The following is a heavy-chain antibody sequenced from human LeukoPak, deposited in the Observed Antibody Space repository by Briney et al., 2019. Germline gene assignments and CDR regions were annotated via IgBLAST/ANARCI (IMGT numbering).Heavy chain of an antibody. D-gene: IGHD6-13*01. V-gene: IGHV3-7*01. J-gene: IGHJ4*02. CDR2: IKQDGSEK. CDR1: GFSFTNYW. CDR3: ATRGIAAAARLVDY. Sequence: PGGSPRLSCAASGFSFTNYWMSWVRQAPGKGLEWVANIKQDGSEKYYVDSVKGRFTISRDNAKNSLYLQMNSLRAEDTAVYYCATRGIAAAARLVDYWGQGTLVTVSS.